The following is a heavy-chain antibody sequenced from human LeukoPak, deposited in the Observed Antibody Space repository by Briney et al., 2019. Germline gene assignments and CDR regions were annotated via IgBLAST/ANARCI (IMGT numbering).Heavy chain of an antibody. CDR1: GYTLTDYY. D-gene: IGHD2-15*01. CDR3: AKVGYCSGGSCSGARGGYYFDY. CDR2: MNVGGDST. V-gene: IGHV1-46*01. J-gene: IGHJ4*02. Sequence: ASVKLSCKVSGYTLTDYYMHWVRQAPGQRLEWMGLMNVGGDSTTYAQAFKGRVTMTRDTSTSTVYMELSSLRSEDTAVYYCAKVGYCSGGSCSGARGGYYFDYWGQGTLVTVSS.